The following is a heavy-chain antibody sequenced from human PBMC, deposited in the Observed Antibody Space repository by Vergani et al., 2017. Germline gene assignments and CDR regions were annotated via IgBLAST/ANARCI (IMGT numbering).Heavy chain of an antibody. Sequence: EVQLVESGGGLVQPGGSLRLSCAASGFTFSSYWMSWVRQAPGKGLEWVANIKQDGSEKYYVDSVKGRFTISRDNAKNSLYLQMNSLRAEDTAVYYCARGDTASGYYYPPFYYYYGMDVWGQGP. CDR1: GFTFSSYW. D-gene: IGHD3-22*01. V-gene: IGHV3-7*04. J-gene: IGHJ6*02. CDR2: IKQDGSEK. CDR3: ARGDTASGYYYPPFYYYYGMDV.